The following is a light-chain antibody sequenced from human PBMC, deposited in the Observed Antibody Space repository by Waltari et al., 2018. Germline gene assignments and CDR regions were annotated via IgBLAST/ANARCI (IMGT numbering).Light chain of an antibody. CDR2: KAS. Sequence: DIQMTQSPSTLSASVGDSVTITCRASHTIIRWLAWYQQKPGKAPYLLIYKASALQSGFPSRFSGSGSGSEFTLTISRLQPDDSAIYYCQQYNTYPRTFGQGTKVEIK. V-gene: IGKV1-5*03. J-gene: IGKJ1*01. CDR1: HTIIRW. CDR3: QQYNTYPRT.